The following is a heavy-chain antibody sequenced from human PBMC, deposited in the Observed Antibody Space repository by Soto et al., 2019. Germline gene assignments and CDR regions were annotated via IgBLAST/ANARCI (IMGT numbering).Heavy chain of an antibody. CDR3: ARVYFEYSSTLLAYKYFDY. CDR1: GYTFTSYA. J-gene: IGHJ4*02. D-gene: IGHD6-6*01. Sequence: ASVKVSCKASGYTFTSYAMHWVRQAPGQRLEWMGWINAGNGNTKYSQKFQGRVTITRDTSASTAYMELSSLRSEDTAVYYCARVYFEYSSTLLAYKYFDYWGQGTLVTVSS. CDR2: INAGNGNT. V-gene: IGHV1-3*01.